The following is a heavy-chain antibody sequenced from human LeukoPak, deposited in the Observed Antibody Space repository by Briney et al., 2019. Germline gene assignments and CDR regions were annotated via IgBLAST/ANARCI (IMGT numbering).Heavy chain of an antibody. Sequence: GGSLRLSCAASGFTFSSYGMHWVRQAPGKGLEWVAFIRYDGSNKYYADSVKGRFTISRDNSKNTLYLQMNSLRAEDTAVYYCAKRMGPSIAATDLDYWGQGTLVTVSS. CDR2: IRYDGSNK. CDR1: GFTFSSYG. CDR3: AKRMGPSIAATDLDY. J-gene: IGHJ4*02. V-gene: IGHV3-30*02. D-gene: IGHD6-13*01.